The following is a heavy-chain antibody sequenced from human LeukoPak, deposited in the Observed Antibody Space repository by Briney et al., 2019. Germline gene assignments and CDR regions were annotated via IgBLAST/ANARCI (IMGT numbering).Heavy chain of an antibody. CDR2: ISSSSYI. V-gene: IGHV3-21*01. CDR3: ASSGDTAMVTDAFDI. D-gene: IGHD5-18*01. J-gene: IGHJ3*02. Sequence: GGSLRLSCAASGFTFSSYSMNWVRQAPGKGLEWVSSISSSSYIYYADSVKGRFTISRDNAKNSLYLQMNSLRAEDTAVYYCASSGDTAMVTDAFDIWGQGTMVTVSS. CDR1: GFTFSSYS.